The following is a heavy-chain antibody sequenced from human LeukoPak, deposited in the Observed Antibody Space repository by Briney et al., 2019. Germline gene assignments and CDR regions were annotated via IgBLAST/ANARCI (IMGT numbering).Heavy chain of an antibody. J-gene: IGHJ4*02. V-gene: IGHV4-34*01. CDR3: ARGRYCSSTSCYTAGFDY. CDR2: INHSGST. CDR1: GGSFSGYY. D-gene: IGHD2-2*02. Sequence: SETLSLTCAVYGGSFSGYYWSWIRQPPGKGLEWIGEINHSGSTNYNPSLKSRVTISVDTSKNQFSLKLSSVTAADTAVYYCARGRYCSSTSCYTAGFDYWGQGTLVTVST.